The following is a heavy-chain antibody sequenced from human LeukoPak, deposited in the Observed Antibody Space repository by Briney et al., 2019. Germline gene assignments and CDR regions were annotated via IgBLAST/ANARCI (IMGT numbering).Heavy chain of an antibody. D-gene: IGHD3-16*02. Sequence: KPSETLSLTCTVSGGSISSYYWSWIRQRPGKGLECIGYNYYSGSTNYNPSLKSRVTISVDTSKNQFSLKLSSVTAADTAVYYCARGRTSYYDCVWGSYRPHYGMDVWGQGTTVTVSS. V-gene: IGHV4-59*01. CDR1: GGSISSYY. CDR2: NYYSGST. CDR3: ARGRTSYYDCVWGSYRPHYGMDV. J-gene: IGHJ6*02.